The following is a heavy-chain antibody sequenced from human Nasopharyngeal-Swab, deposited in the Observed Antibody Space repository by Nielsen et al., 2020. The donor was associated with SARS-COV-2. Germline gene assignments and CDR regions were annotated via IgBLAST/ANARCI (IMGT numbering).Heavy chain of an antibody. CDR2: ISYDGSNK. CDR3: AKEDGAARPCDY. V-gene: IGHV3-30*18. D-gene: IGHD6-6*01. CDR1: GFTVSSNY. J-gene: IGHJ4*02. Sequence: GGSLRLSCAASGFTVSSNYMHWVRQAPGKGLEWVAVISYDGSNKYYADSVKGRFTISRDNSKNTLYLQMNSLRAEDTAVYYCAKEDGAARPCDYWGQGTLVTVSS.